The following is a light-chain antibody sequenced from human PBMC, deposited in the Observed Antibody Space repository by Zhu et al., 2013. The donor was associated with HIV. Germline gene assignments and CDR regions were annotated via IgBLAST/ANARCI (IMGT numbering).Light chain of an antibody. CDR3: SSYTSGSTLKV. V-gene: IGLV2-14*03. Sequence: QSALTQPASVSGSPGQSITISCTGTSGDIGGYNYVSWYQQHPGKAPKLIISDVSNRPSGVSNRFSGSKSGNTASLTISGLQAEDEGDYYCSSYTSGSTLKVFGGGTKLTVL. CDR1: SGDIGGYNY. CDR2: DVS. J-gene: IGLJ2*01.